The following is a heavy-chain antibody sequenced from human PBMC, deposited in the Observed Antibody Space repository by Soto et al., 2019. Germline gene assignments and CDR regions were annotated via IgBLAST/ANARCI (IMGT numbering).Heavy chain of an antibody. CDR3: ARGEDAFFYYGLDV. J-gene: IGHJ6*02. V-gene: IGHV4-61*01. CDR1: GYSISSGYY. CDR2: IYDTGISGYTPST. Sequence: PSETLSLTCAVSGYSISSGYYWSWIRRPPVKGLAWIAYIYDTGISGYTPSTSYNPSLKSRVTMSVDTSKSQFSLKLTSVTAADTAVYYCARGEDAFFYYGLDVWGQGITVTVSS.